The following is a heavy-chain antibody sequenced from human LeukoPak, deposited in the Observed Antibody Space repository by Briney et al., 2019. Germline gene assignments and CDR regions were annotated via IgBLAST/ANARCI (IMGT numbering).Heavy chain of an antibody. Sequence: GGSLRLSCAASGLTFRSYWMHWVRQAPGKGLVWVSRINSDGSSTSYADSVKGRFTISRDNAKNTLYLQMNSLRAEDTAVYYCASTDYGDTFDYWGQGTLVTVSS. CDR1: GLTFRSYW. D-gene: IGHD4-17*01. CDR3: ASTDYGDTFDY. V-gene: IGHV3-74*01. J-gene: IGHJ4*02. CDR2: INSDGSST.